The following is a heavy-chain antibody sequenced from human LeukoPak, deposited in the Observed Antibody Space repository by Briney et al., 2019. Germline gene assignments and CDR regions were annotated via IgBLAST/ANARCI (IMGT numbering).Heavy chain of an antibody. Sequence: ASVKVSCKASGYTFTSYGISWVRQAPGQGLEWIGWISAYNGNTNYAQKLQGRVTMTTDTSTSTAYMELRSLRSDDTAVYYCARVIFGDYYYDSSGYPDYWGRGTLVTVSS. CDR1: GYTFTSYG. J-gene: IGHJ4*02. D-gene: IGHD3-22*01. CDR2: ISAYNGNT. V-gene: IGHV1-18*01. CDR3: ARVIFGDYYYDSSGYPDY.